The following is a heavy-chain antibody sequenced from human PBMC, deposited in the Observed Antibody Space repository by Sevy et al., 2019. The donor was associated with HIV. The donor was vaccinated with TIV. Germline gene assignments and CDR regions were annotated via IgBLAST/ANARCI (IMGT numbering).Heavy chain of an antibody. V-gene: IGHV4-59*01. CDR1: GGSISSYY. Sequence: SETLSLTCTVSGGSISSYYWSWIRQPPGKGLEWIGYIYYSGSTNYTPSLKSRVTISVDTSKNQFSLKLSSVTAAETAVYYCARVGGRGYCSGGSCPENPQKHWYFDLWGRGTLVTVSS. CDR3: ARVGGRGYCSGGSCPENPQKHWYFDL. D-gene: IGHD2-15*01. J-gene: IGHJ2*01. CDR2: IYYSGST.